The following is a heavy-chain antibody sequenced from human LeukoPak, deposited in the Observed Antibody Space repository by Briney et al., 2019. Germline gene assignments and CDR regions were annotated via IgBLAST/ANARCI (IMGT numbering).Heavy chain of an antibody. V-gene: IGHV3-7*01. CDR3: AREKDGDYAGWSFAY. CDR1: GFIFSNYW. Sequence: PGGSLRLSCAASGFIFSNYWMTWVRQAPGKGLEWVAHINQDRSETYYVDSVKGRFTIARGNAKNTLYLQMDSLRAEDTAIYYCAREKDGDYAGWSFAYWGLGTLVTVSS. D-gene: IGHD4-17*01. J-gene: IGHJ4*02. CDR2: INQDRSET.